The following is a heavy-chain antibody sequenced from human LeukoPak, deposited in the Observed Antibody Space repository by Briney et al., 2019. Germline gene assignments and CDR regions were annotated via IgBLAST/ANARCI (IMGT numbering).Heavy chain of an antibody. CDR1: GFTFSSYA. CDR2: ISYDGSNK. V-gene: IGHV3-30-3*01. J-gene: IGHJ3*02. D-gene: IGHD6-6*01. CDR3: AKGMGYSSSSSAFDI. Sequence: PGGSLRLSCAASGFTFSSYAMHWVRQAPGKGLEWVAVISYDGSNKYYADSVKGRFTISRDNSKNTLYLQMNSLRAEDTAVYYCAKGMGYSSSSSAFDIWGQGTMVTVSS.